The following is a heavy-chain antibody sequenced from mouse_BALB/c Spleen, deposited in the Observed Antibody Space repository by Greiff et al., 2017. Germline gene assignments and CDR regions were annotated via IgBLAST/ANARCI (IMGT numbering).Heavy chain of an antibody. J-gene: IGHJ1*01. CDR2: ISYSGST. Sequence: VQLKESGPSLVKPSQTLSLTCSVTGDSITSGYWNWIRKFPGNKLEYMGYISYSGSTYYNPSLKSRISITRDTSKNQYYLQLNSVTTADTATYYCARWGGSSSYWDIDVWGAGTTVTVSS. V-gene: IGHV3-8*02. D-gene: IGHD1-1*01. CDR1: GDSITSGY. CDR3: ARWGGSSSYWDIDV.